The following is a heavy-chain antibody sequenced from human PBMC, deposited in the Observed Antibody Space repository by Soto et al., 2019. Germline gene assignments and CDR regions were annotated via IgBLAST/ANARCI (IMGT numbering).Heavy chain of an antibody. CDR3: ARDLWEGSYKTEYYFDY. J-gene: IGHJ4*02. CDR1: GYTFTGYY. CDR2: INPKSGGT. Sequence: GASVKVSCKTSGYTFTGYYIHWVRQAPGQGLEWMGWINPKSGGTNYVQKFQGWVTVTRDASISTVYLELSRLRSDDTAVYYCARDLWEGSYKTEYYFDYWGQGTLVTVSS. D-gene: IGHD1-26*01. V-gene: IGHV1-2*04.